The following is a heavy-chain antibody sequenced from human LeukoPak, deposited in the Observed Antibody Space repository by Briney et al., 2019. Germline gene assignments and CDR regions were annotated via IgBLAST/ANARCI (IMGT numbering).Heavy chain of an antibody. J-gene: IGHJ4*02. V-gene: IGHV4-34*01. D-gene: IGHD2/OR15-2a*01. CDR2: IYHSGDT. CDR3: ARLIRIVSFDY. CDR1: GGSFSGYY. Sequence: PSETLSLTCAVYGGSFSGYYWSWIRQPPGKGLEWIGSIYHSGDTYYNPSLKSRVTISVDTSKNQFSLKLSSVTAADTAVYYCARLIRIVSFDYWGQGTLVTVSS.